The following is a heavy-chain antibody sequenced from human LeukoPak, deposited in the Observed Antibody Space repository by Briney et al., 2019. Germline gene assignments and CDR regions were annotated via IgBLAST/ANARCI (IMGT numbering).Heavy chain of an antibody. Sequence: SETLSLTCAVSGYGISSDYYWGWIRQPPGKGLEWMASIYHSGSTYYNPSLKNRVTISVDTSKSQLSLELISVTAADTAVYYCARIITMIRGERSGYFASWGKGTLVTVSS. J-gene: IGHJ4*02. V-gene: IGHV4-38-2*01. CDR2: IYHSGST. CDR1: GYGISSDYY. CDR3: ARIITMIRGERSGYFAS. D-gene: IGHD3-10*01.